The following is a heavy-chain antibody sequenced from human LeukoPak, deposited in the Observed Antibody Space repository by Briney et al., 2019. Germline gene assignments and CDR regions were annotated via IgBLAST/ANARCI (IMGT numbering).Heavy chain of an antibody. J-gene: IGHJ4*02. CDR3: ARDQDGSGSYYRSGHHY. Sequence: PGGSLGLSCAASGFTFSSYAMHWVRQAPGKGLEWVAVISYDGSNKYYADSVKGRFTISRDNSKNTLYLQMNSLRAEDTAVYYCARDQDGSGSYYRSGHHYWGQGTLVTVSS. D-gene: IGHD3-10*01. CDR1: GFTFSSYA. CDR2: ISYDGSNK. V-gene: IGHV3-30-3*01.